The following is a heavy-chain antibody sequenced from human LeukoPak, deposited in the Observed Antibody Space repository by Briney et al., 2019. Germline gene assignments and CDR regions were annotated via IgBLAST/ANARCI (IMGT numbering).Heavy chain of an antibody. CDR1: GYTLISYG. Sequence: GASVKVSCKASGYTLISYGISWVRQAPGQGLEWMGWISAYNGNTNYAQKLQGRVTMTTDTSTSTAYMELRSLRSDDTAVYYCARPYLQSGAVAASLDPWGQGTPVTVSS. D-gene: IGHD6-13*01. CDR2: ISAYNGNT. J-gene: IGHJ5*02. CDR3: ARPYLQSGAVAASLDP. V-gene: IGHV1-18*01.